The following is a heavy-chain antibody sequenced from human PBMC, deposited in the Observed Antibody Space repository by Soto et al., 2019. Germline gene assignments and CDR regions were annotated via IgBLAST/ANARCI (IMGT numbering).Heavy chain of an antibody. D-gene: IGHD3-16*01. CDR2: ISPYNDYT. J-gene: IGHJ6*02. CDR3: ARGGYYDNSWGKLSHYGLDV. CDR1: GYTFIRYG. V-gene: IGHV1-18*01. Sequence: QVQLAQSANEVKKPGASVRVSCKAAGYTFIRYGIAWVRQAPGQGLEWMGWISPYNDYTVYAQKFQGRVSMTADTHTRTVYMKLRGLKSDDTAVYYCARGGYYDNSWGKLSHYGLDVWGQGTSVSVSS.